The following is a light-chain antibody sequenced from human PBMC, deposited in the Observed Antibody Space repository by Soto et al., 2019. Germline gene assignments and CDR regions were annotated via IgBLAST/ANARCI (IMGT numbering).Light chain of an antibody. CDR2: EVS. CDR1: SSDVGGYNY. CDR3: SSYAGSNNLVV. Sequence: QSVLTQPPSASGSPGQSVTISCTGTSSDVGGYNYVSWYQQHPGKAPKLMIYEVSKRPSGVPDRFSGSKSRNTASLTVSGLQAEDEADYYCSSYAGSNNLVVFGGGTKLTVL. J-gene: IGLJ2*01. V-gene: IGLV2-8*01.